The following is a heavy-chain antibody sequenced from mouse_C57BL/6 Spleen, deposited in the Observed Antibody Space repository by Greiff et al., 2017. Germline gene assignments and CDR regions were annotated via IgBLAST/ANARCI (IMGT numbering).Heavy chain of an antibody. V-gene: IGHV5-17*01. CDR2: ISSGSSTI. Sequence: VQLKESGGGLVKPGGSLKLSCAASGFTFSDYGMHWVRQAPEKGLEWVAYISSGSSTIYYADTVKGRFTISRDNAKNTLFLQMTSLRSEDTAMYYCARGEAWYFDVWGTGTTVTVSS. CDR1: GFTFSDYG. CDR3: ARGEAWYFDV. J-gene: IGHJ1*03.